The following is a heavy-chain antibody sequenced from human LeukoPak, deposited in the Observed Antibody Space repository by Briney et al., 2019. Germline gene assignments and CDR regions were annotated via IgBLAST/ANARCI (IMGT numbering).Heavy chain of an antibody. Sequence: GGSLRLSCAPSGFTFSSYAMSWVRQAPGKGLEWVSAISGSGGSTYSADSVKGRFTISRDNSKNTLYLQMNSLRAEDTAVYYCAKVQYDYVWGSYRPPIDYWGQGTLVTVSS. CDR3: AKVQYDYVWGSYRPPIDY. V-gene: IGHV3-23*01. D-gene: IGHD3-16*02. CDR1: GFTFSSYA. J-gene: IGHJ4*02. CDR2: ISGSGGST.